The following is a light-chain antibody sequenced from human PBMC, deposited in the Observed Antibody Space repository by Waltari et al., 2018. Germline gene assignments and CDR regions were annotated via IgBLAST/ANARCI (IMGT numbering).Light chain of an antibody. CDR2: GAS. J-gene: IGKJ4*01. CDR1: RDSNTY. V-gene: IGKV3-11*01. CDR3: QQRSTSPLT. Sequence: EMLSQPSPATLFVSRGGTTPPSWAASRDSNTYLAWYQQKPGQAPRLLIYGASNRATGIPARFSGSGSGTDFTLTISSLEAEDYAVYYCQQRSTSPLTFGGGTRVEIK.